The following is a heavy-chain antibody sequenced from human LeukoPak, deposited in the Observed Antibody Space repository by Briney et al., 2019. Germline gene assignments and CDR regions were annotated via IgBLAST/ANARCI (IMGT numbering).Heavy chain of an antibody. J-gene: IGHJ5*02. CDR2: ISAYNGNT. D-gene: IGHD3-16*02. Sequence: ASVKVSCKASGYTFTSYGISWVRQAPGQGLEWMGWISAYNGNTNYAQKLQGRVTMTTDTSTSTAYMELRNLRSDDTAVYYCARDSSSYDYVWGSYRSQSWFDPWGQGTLVTVSS. V-gene: IGHV1-18*04. CDR3: ARDSSSYDYVWGSYRSQSWFDP. CDR1: GYTFTSYG.